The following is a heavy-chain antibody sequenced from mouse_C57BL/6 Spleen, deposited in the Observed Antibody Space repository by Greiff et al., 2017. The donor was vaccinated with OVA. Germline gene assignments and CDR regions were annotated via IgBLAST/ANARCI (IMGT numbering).Heavy chain of an antibody. Sequence: VQLQQPGAELVKPGASVKMSCKASGYTFTSYWITWVKQRPGQGLEWIGDIYPGSGSTNYNEKFKSKATLTVDTSSSTAYMQLSSLTSEDSAVYYCAREEDDYDDWFAYWGQGTLVTVSA. CDR2: IYPGSGST. CDR3: AREEDDYDDWFAY. CDR1: GYTFTSYW. D-gene: IGHD2-4*01. V-gene: IGHV1-55*01. J-gene: IGHJ3*01.